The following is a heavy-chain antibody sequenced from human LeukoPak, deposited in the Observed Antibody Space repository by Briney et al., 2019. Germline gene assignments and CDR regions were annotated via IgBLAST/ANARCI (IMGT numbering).Heavy chain of an antibody. CDR1: GFTFSDYY. V-gene: IGHV3-11*03. D-gene: IGHD3-22*01. CDR2: ISSSSSYT. CDR3: ASTTYYYDSSGYYYRETFDY. J-gene: IGHJ4*02. Sequence: GGSLRLSCAASGFTFSDYYMSWIRQAPGKGLEWVSYISSSSSYTNYADSVKGRFTISRDNAKNSLYLQMNSLRAEGTAVYYCASTTYYYDSSGYYYRETFDYWGQGTLVTVSS.